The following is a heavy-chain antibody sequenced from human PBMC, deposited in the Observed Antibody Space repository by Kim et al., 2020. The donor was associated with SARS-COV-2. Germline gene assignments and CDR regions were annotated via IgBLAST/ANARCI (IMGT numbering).Heavy chain of an antibody. CDR3: VRDIGPRDGSISFDY. CDR1: GFTFSAFD. Sequence: GGSLRLSCAASGFTFSAFDMNWVRQAPGKGLEWLSYINSDTSHIYYADSVKGRFTISRDDTKNSLYLQMSSLRDEDTAIYYCVRDIGPRDGSISFDYWGQGTLVTVSS. V-gene: IGHV3-48*02. D-gene: IGHD6-6*01. J-gene: IGHJ4*02. CDR2: INSDTSHI.